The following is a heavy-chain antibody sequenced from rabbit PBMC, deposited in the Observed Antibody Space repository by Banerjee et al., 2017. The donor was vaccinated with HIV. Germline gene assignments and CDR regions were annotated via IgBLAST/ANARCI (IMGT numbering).Heavy chain of an antibody. V-gene: IGHV1S40*01. CDR3: ARDYNDYGDNTRLDL. Sequence: QSLEESGGDLVKPGTSLTLTCKASGFSFSGSYWMYWVRQAPGKGLEWIACIYADVSGSAYYASWAKGRFTISKPSSTTVTLQMTSLTAADTATYFCARDYNDYGDNTRLDLWGPGTLVTVS. J-gene: IGHJ3*01. CDR1: GFSFSGSYW. D-gene: IGHD2-1*01. CDR2: IYADVSGSA.